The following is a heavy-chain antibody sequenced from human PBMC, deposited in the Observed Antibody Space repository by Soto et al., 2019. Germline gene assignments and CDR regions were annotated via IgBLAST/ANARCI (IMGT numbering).Heavy chain of an antibody. V-gene: IGHV4-39*01. CDR2: NLASGGT. CDR1: GGSFRTSRYS. J-gene: IGHJ5*01. CDR3: ASHRYCSGVSCYHLDNWSDW. Sequence: QLQLQESGPGLVKPSETLSLTCTVSGGSFRTSRYSLGWIRQPPGQGLEWIGINLASGGTYYNPSLKSRVPRSVHSANNQSSLRLSSVTAADTAVYSWASHRYCSGVSCYHLDNWSDWSVQRTLDTVSS. D-gene: IGHD2-15*01.